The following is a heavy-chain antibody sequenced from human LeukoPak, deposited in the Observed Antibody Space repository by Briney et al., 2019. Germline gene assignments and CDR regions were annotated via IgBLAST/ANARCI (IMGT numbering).Heavy chain of an antibody. V-gene: IGHV3-23*01. J-gene: IGHJ4*02. CDR2: ICNGTGSCT. CDR1: GFTFDTYA. Sequence: GGSLRLSCAASGFTFDTYALSWVRQAPGKGLDWVSTICNGTGSCTFYADSVKGRFSISRDNSKSTLYLQMNGLRVEDTAVYFCAKLPHSRGGSYSDYWGQGTLVTVSS. CDR3: AKLPHSRGGSYSDY. D-gene: IGHD1-26*01.